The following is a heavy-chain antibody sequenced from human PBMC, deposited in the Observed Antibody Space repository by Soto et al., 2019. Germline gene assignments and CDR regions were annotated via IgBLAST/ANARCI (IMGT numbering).Heavy chain of an antibody. J-gene: IGHJ6*02. CDR1: GGSISSGGYY. CDR3: ARSPWIQLWFDYYGMDV. CDR2: IYYSGST. V-gene: IGHV4-31*03. Sequence: SETLSLTCTVSGGSISSGGYYWSWIRQHPGKGLEWIGYIYYSGSTYYNPSLKSRVTISVDTSKNQFSLKLSSVAAADTAVYYCARSPWIQLWFDYYGMDVWGQGTTVTVSS. D-gene: IGHD5-18*01.